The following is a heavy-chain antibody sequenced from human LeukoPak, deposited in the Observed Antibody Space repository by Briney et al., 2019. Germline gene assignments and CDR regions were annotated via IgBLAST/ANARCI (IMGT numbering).Heavy chain of an antibody. CDR1: GGSISSYY. J-gene: IGHJ4*02. D-gene: IGHD3-10*01. V-gene: IGHV4-4*07. CDR2: IYTSGST. CDR3: ARDRPLYGSGSYSYYFDY. Sequence: SETLSLTRTVSGGSISSYYWSWIRQPAGKGLEWIGRIYTSGSTNYNPSLKSRVTMSVDTSKNQFSLKLSSVTAADTAVYYCARDRPLYGSGSYSYYFDYWGQGTLVTVSS.